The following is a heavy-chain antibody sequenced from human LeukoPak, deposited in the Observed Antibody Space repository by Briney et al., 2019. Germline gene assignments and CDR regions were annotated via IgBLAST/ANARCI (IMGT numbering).Heavy chain of an antibody. D-gene: IGHD3-22*01. CDR3: ARVPDSSGYYSPDY. J-gene: IGHJ4*02. V-gene: IGHV3-9*01. CDR2: ISWNSGSI. Sequence: GGSLRLSCAASGFTFDDYARHWVRQAPGKGLEWVSGISWNSGSIDYADSVKGRFTISRDNAKNSLYLQMNSLRAEDTDLYYCARVPDSSGYYSPDYWGQGTLVTVSS. CDR1: GFTFDDYA.